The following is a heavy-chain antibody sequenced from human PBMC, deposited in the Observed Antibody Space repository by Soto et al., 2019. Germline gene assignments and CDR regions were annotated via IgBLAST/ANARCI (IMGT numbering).Heavy chain of an antibody. J-gene: IGHJ4*02. V-gene: IGHV4-31*03. CDR1: GGSISRGGYY. Sequence: TLSLTCTVSGGSISRGGYYWSGIPQHPGKGLEWIGYIYYSGSTYYNPSLKSRVTISVDTSKNQFSLKLSSVTDADTAVYYCARDMDYHSSGYAIEDWGQGTRVKVPS. CDR2: IYYSGST. D-gene: IGHD3-22*01. CDR3: ARDMDYHSSGYAIED.